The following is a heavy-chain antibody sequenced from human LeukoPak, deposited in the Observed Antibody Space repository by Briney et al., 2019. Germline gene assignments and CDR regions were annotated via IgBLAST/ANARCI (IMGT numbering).Heavy chain of an antibody. Sequence: PGGSLRLSCAASGFTFSSYSMNWVRQAPGKGLEWVSAISGSGGSTYYADSVKGRFTISRDNSKNTLYLQMNSLRAEDTAVYYCAKMVRGVMGVFDYWGQGTLVTVSS. D-gene: IGHD3-10*01. CDR2: ISGSGGST. V-gene: IGHV3-23*01. J-gene: IGHJ4*02. CDR1: GFTFSSYS. CDR3: AKMVRGVMGVFDY.